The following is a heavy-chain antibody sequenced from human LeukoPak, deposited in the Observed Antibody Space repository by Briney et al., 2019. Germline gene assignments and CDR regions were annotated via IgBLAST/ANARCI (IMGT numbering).Heavy chain of an antibody. CDR3: ARDLAVAGTVGFDY. Sequence: KPGGSLRLSCAASGFTFSSYNMNWVRQAPGKGLEWVSSISSSSSYIYYADSVKGRFTISRDNAKNSLYLQMNSLRAEDTAVYYCARDLAVAGTVGFDYWGQGTLVTVSS. D-gene: IGHD6-19*01. V-gene: IGHV3-21*01. CDR2: ISSSSSYI. CDR1: GFTFSSYN. J-gene: IGHJ4*02.